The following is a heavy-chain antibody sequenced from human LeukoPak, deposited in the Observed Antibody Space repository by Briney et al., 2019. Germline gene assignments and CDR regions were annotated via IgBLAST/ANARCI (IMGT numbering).Heavy chain of an antibody. J-gene: IGHJ4*02. D-gene: IGHD3-10*01. CDR1: GGTFSSYA. CDR2: IIPIFGTA. CDR3: ARDQYYGSGSHRFDY. V-gene: IGHV1-69*05. Sequence: SVKVSCKASGGTFSSYAISWVRQAPGQGLEWMGGIIPIFGTANYAQKFQGRVTITTDESTSTAYMELSSLRSEDTAVYYCARDQYYGSGSHRFDYWAREPWSPSPQ.